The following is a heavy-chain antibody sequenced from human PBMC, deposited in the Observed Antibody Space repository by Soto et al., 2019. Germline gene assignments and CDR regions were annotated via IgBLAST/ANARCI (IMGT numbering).Heavy chain of an antibody. J-gene: IGHJ3*02. V-gene: IGHV5-10-1*01. CDR3: XGNVLRYFDWLNGAFDI. Sequence: PGESVKISCKGSGYSFTIYWISWVRQMSGKGLEWMGRIDPSDSYTNYSPSFQGHVTISADKSISTAYLQWSSLKASDTAMYYCXGNVLRYFDWLNGAFDIWGQGTMVTVSS. D-gene: IGHD3-9*01. CDR2: IDPSDSYT. CDR1: GYSFTIYW.